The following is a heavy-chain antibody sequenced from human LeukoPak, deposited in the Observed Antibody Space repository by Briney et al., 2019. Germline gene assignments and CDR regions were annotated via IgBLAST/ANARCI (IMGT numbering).Heavy chain of an antibody. D-gene: IGHD3-10*01. J-gene: IGHJ4*02. CDR2: ISYDGSDK. CDR3: ATDGYGSGSHDY. V-gene: IGHV3-30*03. Sequence: GGSLRLSCAASGFIFSSYGMHWVRQAPGKGLEGVAVISYDGSDKYYADSVKGRFTISRDNAKNSLYLQMNSLRAEDTAVYHCATDGYGSGSHDYWGQGTLVTVSS. CDR1: GFIFSSYG.